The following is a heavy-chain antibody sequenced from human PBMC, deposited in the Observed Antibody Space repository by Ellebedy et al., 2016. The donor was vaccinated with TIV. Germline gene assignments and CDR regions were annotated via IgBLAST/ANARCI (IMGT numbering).Heavy chain of an antibody. CDR1: GGTFSNYA. J-gene: IGHJ4*02. CDR2: ISTYNGKT. Sequence: ASVKVSXKASGGTFSNYAISWVRQAPGQGLEWMGWISTYNGKTESAQKFQGRVTMTTSASRTTAYMELRSLRSDDTAVYYCARENSNDWFWDYWGQGTLVTVSS. V-gene: IGHV1-18*01. D-gene: IGHD3-9*01. CDR3: ARENSNDWFWDY.